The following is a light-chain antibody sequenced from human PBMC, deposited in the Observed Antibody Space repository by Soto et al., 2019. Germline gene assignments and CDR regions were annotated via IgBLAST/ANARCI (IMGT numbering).Light chain of an antibody. CDR3: QTWGTGIQV. CDR2: LNSDGSH. CDR1: SGHSSYA. V-gene: IGLV4-69*01. Sequence: QSVLTQSPSASASLGASVKLTCTLSSGHSSYAIAWHQQQPEKGTRYLMKLNSDGSHSKGGGIPDRFSGSSSGAERYLTISSLQSEDEADYYCQTWGTGIQVFGTGTKLTVL. J-gene: IGLJ1*01.